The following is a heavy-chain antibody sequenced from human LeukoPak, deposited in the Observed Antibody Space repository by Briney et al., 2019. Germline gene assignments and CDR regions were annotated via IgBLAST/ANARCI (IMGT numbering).Heavy chain of an antibody. CDR2: VYTSGST. V-gene: IGHV4-4*09. J-gene: IGHJ4*02. CDR1: GGFISGGY. D-gene: IGHD4-11*01. CDR3: AKSYFDYSTYYSYYFNL. Sequence: SETLSLTCTVSGGFISGGYWSWIRQPPGRGLEWIGYVYTSGSTNYNPSLKSRVTISVDTSKSQFALKLSSVTAADTAVYYCAKSYFDYSTYYSYYFNLWGQGALVTVSS.